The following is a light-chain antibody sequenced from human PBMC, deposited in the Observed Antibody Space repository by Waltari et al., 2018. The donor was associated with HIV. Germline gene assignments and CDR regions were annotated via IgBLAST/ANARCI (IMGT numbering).Light chain of an antibody. J-gene: IGKJ4*01. CDR3: QQYYSTPFT. CDR2: WAS. V-gene: IGKV4-1*01. Sequence: DIVMTQSPDSLVVSLGERATIHCKSSQSVLYSSNNKNYLAWYQQKPGQPPKLLIYWASTRESGVPDRFSGSGSGTDFTLTISSLQAEDVAVYYCQQYYSTPFTFGGGTKVEI. CDR1: QSVLYSSNNKNY.